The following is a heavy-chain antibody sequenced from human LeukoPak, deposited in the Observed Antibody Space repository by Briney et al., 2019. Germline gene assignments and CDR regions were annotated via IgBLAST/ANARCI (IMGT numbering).Heavy chain of an antibody. D-gene: IGHD4-11*01. Sequence: SETLSLTCTVSGGSVSSSSSYWGWIRQPPGKGLEWIGSIYYSGSTHYNPSLKSRVTISVDTSKNRFSLKLGSVTAADTAVYYCASPDLSNGRLYYFDYWGQGTLVTVSS. CDR3: ASPDLSNGRLYYFDY. CDR1: GGSVSSSSSY. CDR2: IYYSGST. J-gene: IGHJ4*02. V-gene: IGHV4-39*01.